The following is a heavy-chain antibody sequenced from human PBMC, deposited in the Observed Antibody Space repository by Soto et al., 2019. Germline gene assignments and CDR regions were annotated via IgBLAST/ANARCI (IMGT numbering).Heavy chain of an antibody. CDR3: ARRLAVAGTFWFDP. CDR1: GGSISSSSYC. J-gene: IGHJ5*02. CDR2: IYYSGST. V-gene: IGHV4-39*01. D-gene: IGHD6-19*01. Sequence: QLQLQESGPGLVKPSETLSLTCTVSGGSISSSSYCWGWIRQPPGKGLEWIGSIYYSGSTYSNPSLKSRGTISVDTSKNQFSLKLSAVTAADTAVYYCARRLAVAGTFWFDPWGQGTLVTVSS.